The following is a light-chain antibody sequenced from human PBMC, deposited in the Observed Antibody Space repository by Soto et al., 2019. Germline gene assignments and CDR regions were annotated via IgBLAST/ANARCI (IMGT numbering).Light chain of an antibody. J-gene: IGKJ4*01. CDR2: DAS. Sequence: DIQMTQSPSSLSAFVGDRVTITCQASQDIGNYLNWYQQKPGKAPKLLIHDASNLETGVPSRFRGSGSGTDFTFTISSLQPEDFATYYCQQYDDASLTFGGGTKVDIK. CDR3: QQYDDASLT. V-gene: IGKV1-33*01. CDR1: QDIGNY.